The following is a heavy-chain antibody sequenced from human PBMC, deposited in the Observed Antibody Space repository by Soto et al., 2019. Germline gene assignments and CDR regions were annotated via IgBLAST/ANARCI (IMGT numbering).Heavy chain of an antibody. D-gene: IGHD5-12*01. CDR3: AREGYSGYDYSGVVGYYYYGMDV. J-gene: IGHJ6*02. V-gene: IGHV1-69*08. CDR1: GGTFSSYT. CDR2: IIPILGIA. Sequence: QVQLVQSGAEVKKPGSSVKVSCKASGGTFSSYTISWVRQAPGQGLEWMGRIIPILGIANYAQKFQGRVKIAADKSTITAYMELSSLRSEDTAVYYCAREGYSGYDYSGVVGYYYYGMDVWGQGTTVTVSS.